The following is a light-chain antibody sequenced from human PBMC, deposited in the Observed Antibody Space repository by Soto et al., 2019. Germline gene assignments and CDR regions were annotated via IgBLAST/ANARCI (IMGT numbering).Light chain of an antibody. CDR1: SSDVGSYNL. CDR2: EGS. V-gene: IGLV2-14*02. CDR3: MCYAGGNNWV. J-gene: IGLJ3*02. Sequence: QSVLTQPASVSGSPGQSITISCTGTSSDVGSYNLVSWYQQHPGKAPKLMIYEGSKRPSGVPDRFSGSKSANTASLTVSGLQAEDEADYYCMCYAGGNNWVFGGGTKVTVL.